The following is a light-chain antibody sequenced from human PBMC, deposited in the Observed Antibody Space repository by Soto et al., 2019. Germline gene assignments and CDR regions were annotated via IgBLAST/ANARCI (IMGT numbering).Light chain of an antibody. CDR2: DAS. CDR3: QQYDNLPLT. V-gene: IGKV1-33*01. J-gene: IGKJ4*01. CDR1: QDITNY. Sequence: DIQMTQSPSSLSASVGDRVTITCQASQDITNYLNWYQQKPGKAPKLLISDASNLKTGVPSRFSGSGSGTDFTFTISSLQPEDIATYYCQQYDNLPLTFGGGTKVDIK.